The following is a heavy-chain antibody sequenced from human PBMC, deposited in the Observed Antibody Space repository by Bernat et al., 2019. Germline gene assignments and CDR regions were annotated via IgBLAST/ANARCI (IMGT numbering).Heavy chain of an antibody. J-gene: IGHJ3*02. CDR1: GFTFSSYG. CDR2: ISYDGSNK. Sequence: QVQLVESGGGVVQPGRSLRLSCAASGFTFSSYGMHWVRQAPGKGLEWVAVISYDGSNKYYADSVKGRFTISRDNSKNTLYLQMNSLRAEDTAVYYCAKDLSRVVVAATGDAFDIWGQGTMVTVYS. CDR3: AKDLSRVVVAATGDAFDI. D-gene: IGHD2-15*01. V-gene: IGHV3-30*18.